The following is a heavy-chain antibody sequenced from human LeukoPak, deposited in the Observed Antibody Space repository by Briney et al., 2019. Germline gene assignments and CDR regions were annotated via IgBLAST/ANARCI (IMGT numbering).Heavy chain of an antibody. CDR1: GFTFSDYY. J-gene: IGHJ4*02. CDR2: ISSSGSTI. D-gene: IGHD2-2*02. Sequence: GGSLRLSCAASGFTFSDYYMSWIRQAPGKGLEWVSYISSSGSTIYYADSVKGRFTISRDNAKNSLYLQMNSLETEDTAVYYCTREGCGATSCYTNDYWGQGTLVTVSS. V-gene: IGHV3-11*01. CDR3: TREGCGATSCYTNDY.